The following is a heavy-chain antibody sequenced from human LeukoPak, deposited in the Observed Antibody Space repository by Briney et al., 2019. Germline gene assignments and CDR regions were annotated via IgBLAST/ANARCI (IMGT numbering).Heavy chain of an antibody. Sequence: GGSLRLSCAASGFTFSNYTINWVRQAPGKGLEWVSYISSSSSSIYFADSVKGRFTISRDNAKNSLFLQMNSLRDEDTAVYYCARDYGHHGEYFDYWGQGTLVTVSS. V-gene: IGHV3-48*02. J-gene: IGHJ4*02. CDR2: ISSSSSSI. CDR1: GFTFSNYT. D-gene: IGHD3-10*01. CDR3: ARDYGHHGEYFDY.